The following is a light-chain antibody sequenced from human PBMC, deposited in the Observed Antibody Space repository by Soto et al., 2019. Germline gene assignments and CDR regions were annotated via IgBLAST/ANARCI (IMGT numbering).Light chain of an antibody. Sequence: QSVLTQPASVSGCPGQSITISCTGTSSDVGAYNYVSWYQQYPGKAPKLMIYEVSNRPSGASNRFSGSKSGNMASLTISGLQAEDEADYYCSSYTSSSTRVFGSGTKVTVL. J-gene: IGLJ1*01. V-gene: IGLV2-14*01. CDR2: EVS. CDR1: SSDVGAYNY. CDR3: SSYTSSSTRV.